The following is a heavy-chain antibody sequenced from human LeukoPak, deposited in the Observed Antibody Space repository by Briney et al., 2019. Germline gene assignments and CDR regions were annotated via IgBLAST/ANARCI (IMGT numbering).Heavy chain of an antibody. Sequence: GGSLRLSCAASGFTFSSYAMTWVRQAPGKGLEWVSTISDSGARTNYADSANGRFTISRDNSMNTLYLQMNSLRADDTAVYYCASDYFLDYWGQGTLVTVSS. CDR2: ISDSGART. D-gene: IGHD6-25*01. J-gene: IGHJ4*02. CDR3: ASDYFLDY. CDR1: GFTFSSYA. V-gene: IGHV3-23*01.